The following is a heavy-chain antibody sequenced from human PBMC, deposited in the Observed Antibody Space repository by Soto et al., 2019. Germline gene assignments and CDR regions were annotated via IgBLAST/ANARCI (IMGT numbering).Heavy chain of an antibody. V-gene: IGHV2-5*02. CDR3: AHRGYMYGNWDHGYFDY. CDR2: IYWDDDK. Sequence: SGPTLVNPTQTLALTCTFSGFSLATSGVGVGWIRKTPGKALEWLAVIYWDDDKRYNPSLKNRLTITKDTSRNQVVLIMADVDPVGTATYFCAHRGYMYGNWDHGYFDYWGQGTLVTVSS. J-gene: IGHJ4*02. CDR1: GFSLATSGVG. D-gene: IGHD5-18*01.